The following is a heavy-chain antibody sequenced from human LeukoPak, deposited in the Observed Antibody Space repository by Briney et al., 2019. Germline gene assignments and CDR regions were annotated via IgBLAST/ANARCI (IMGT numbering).Heavy chain of an antibody. J-gene: IGHJ3*02. CDR1: GYRFTTYW. D-gene: IGHD1-1*01. CDR2: IQPADSQT. Sequence: GESLKISCMGAGYRFTTYWIDCVRQVPGKGLEWMGLIQPADSQTRYNPSFQGQVTLSDDKSINTAYLQWSSLRPSDTAIYYCARRLRTGGFDIWGQGTEVTVSS. V-gene: IGHV5-51*01. CDR3: ARRLRTGGFDI.